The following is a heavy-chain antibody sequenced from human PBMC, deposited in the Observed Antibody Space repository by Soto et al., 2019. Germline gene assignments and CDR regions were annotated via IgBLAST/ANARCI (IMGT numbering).Heavy chain of an antibody. CDR3: ARAQFYSGSGNYNNLMFDA. Sequence: LSLTCAVSGGSVSGAGYSWSWIRQPPGGGLDWIGYIYHSGTTYCNPSLKTRLTMSLDRSNNKFSLTLNSVTAADTALYFCARAQFYSGSGNYNNLMFDAWGKGTQVTVSS. D-gene: IGHD3-10*01. V-gene: IGHV4-30-2*01. CDR2: IYHSGTT. CDR1: GGSVSGAGYS. J-gene: IGHJ5*02.